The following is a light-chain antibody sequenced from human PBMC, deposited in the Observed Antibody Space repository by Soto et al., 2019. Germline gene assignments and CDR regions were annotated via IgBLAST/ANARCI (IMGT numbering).Light chain of an antibody. Sequence: QSVLTQPASVSGSPGQSMAISCTGTSSDVGYSNYVSWYQQLPGKAPKLMIYDVSDRPSGVSNRFSGSKSGSTASLTISGLQAEDEADYYCSSYTSSSLYVFGSGTKVTVL. CDR3: SSYTSSSLYV. CDR2: DVS. CDR1: SSDVGYSNY. V-gene: IGLV2-14*01. J-gene: IGLJ1*01.